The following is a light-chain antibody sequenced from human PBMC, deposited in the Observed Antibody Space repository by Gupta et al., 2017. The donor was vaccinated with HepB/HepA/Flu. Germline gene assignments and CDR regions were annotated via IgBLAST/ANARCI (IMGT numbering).Light chain of an antibody. CDR1: QSLLRSDGYNY. V-gene: IGKV2-28*01. J-gene: IGKJ1*01. CDR3: MQTLQTPGT. CDR2: LGS. Sequence: DIVMTPSPLSLPVTPGEPASISCRSTQSLLRSDGYNYVDWFLQKPGQPPQSLIYLGSNRAPGVPDRFSGRGSGTTFTLRISRVEAEDVGIYYCMQTLQTPGTFGQGTKVDI.